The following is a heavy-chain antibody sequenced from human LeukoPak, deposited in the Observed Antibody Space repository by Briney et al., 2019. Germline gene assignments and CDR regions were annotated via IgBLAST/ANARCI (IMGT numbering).Heavy chain of an antibody. CDR1: GGSFSGHY. V-gene: IGHV4-4*07. CDR3: ARAHTPLRSDYYYYLDV. Sequence: SETLCPTCTVSGGSFSGHYWTWIRQPAGRGLEFIGRVYITGPTNYNASLLGRVTMSVDTSKSQFSLNLTSVTAADTAVYYCARAHTPLRSDYYYYLDVWGKGTTVTVS. CDR2: VYITGPT. J-gene: IGHJ6*03. D-gene: IGHD5-18*01.